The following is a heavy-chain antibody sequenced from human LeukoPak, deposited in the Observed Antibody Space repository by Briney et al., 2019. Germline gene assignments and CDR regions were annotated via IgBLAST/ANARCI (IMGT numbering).Heavy chain of an antibody. D-gene: IGHD2-2*01. V-gene: IGHV4-59*01. CDR3: ARVYQSAEYYFDY. CDR2: IYYTGST. Sequence: PSETLSLTCTVPGGSIDSYYWSWIRQPPGKGLEWIGYIYYTGSTEYHPSLKSRVTISLDTSKNQFSLKLTSVTAADTAVYYCARVYQSAEYYFDYWGQGNLVSVSS. CDR1: GGSIDSYY. J-gene: IGHJ4*02.